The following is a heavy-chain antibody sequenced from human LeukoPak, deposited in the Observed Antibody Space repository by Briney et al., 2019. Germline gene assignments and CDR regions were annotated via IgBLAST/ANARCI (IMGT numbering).Heavy chain of an antibody. CDR1: GFSFSSHW. J-gene: IGHJ4*02. CDR3: ARAGGLRIAVAPIDC. V-gene: IGHV3-74*01. D-gene: IGHD6-19*01. Sequence: PGGSLRLSCAASGFSFSSHWMHWVRHTPGKGLVWVARINGDGTTSSHADSVKGRFTISRDNAKNTLYLQMNSLRAEDTAVYYCARAGGLRIAVAPIDCWGQGTLVTVSS. CDR2: INGDGTTS.